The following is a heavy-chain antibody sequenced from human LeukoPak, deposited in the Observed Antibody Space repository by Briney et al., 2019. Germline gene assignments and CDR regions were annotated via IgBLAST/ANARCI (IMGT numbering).Heavy chain of an antibody. CDR1: GFTFSSCA. CDR2: ISYDGSNK. V-gene: IGHV3-30-3*01. J-gene: IGHJ3*02. D-gene: IGHD2-2*01. Sequence: PGRSLRLSCAASGFTFSSCAMHWVRQAPGKGLEWVAVISYDGSNKYYADSVKGRFTISRDNSKNTLYLQMNSLRAEDTAVYYCARDTIVVVTFDIWGQGTMVTVSS. CDR3: ARDTIVVVTFDI.